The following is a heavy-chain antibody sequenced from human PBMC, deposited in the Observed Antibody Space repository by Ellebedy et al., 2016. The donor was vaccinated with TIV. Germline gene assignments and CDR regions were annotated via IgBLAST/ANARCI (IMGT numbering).Heavy chain of an antibody. CDR3: ARAGDYGDKKSWSFDL. CDR2: YYSGGSA. CDR1: GFSVRSNY. V-gene: IGHV3-66*01. D-gene: IGHD4-23*01. J-gene: IGHJ2*01. Sequence: GESLKISCAASGFSVRSNYMSWVRQAPGKGLEWVSVYYSGGSAFYAASVKGRFTISRDNLQNTIYLQMNSLRAEDMAVYYCARAGDYGDKKSWSFDLWGRGTLVTVSS.